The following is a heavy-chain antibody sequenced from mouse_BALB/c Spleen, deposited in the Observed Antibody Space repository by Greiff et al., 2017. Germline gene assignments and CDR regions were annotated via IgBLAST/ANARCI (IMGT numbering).Heavy chain of an antibody. CDR2: IWSDGST. CDR1: GFSLTSYG. J-gene: IGHJ4*01. D-gene: IGHD2-12*01. Sequence: QVQLKESGPDLVAPSQSLSITCTVSGFSLTSYGVHWVRQPPGKGLEWLVVIWSDGSTTYNSALKSRLSISKDNSKSQVFLKMNSLQTDDTAMYYCARHEDDGYYAMDYWGQGTSVTVSS. CDR3: ARHEDDGYYAMDY. V-gene: IGHV2-6-2*01.